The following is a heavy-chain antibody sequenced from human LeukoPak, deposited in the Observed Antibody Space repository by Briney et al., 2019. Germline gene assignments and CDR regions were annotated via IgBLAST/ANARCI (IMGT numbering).Heavy chain of an antibody. J-gene: IGHJ4*02. D-gene: IGHD3-10*01. CDR2: INHSGST. V-gene: IGHV4-34*01. CDR1: GGSFSGCY. Sequence: PSETLSLTCAVYGGSFSGCYWSWIRQPPGKGLEWIGEINHSGSTNYNPSLKSRVTISVDTSKNQFSLKLSSVTAADTAVYYCARMINLYYYGSGSYSRYFDYWGQGTLVTVSS. CDR3: ARMINLYYYGSGSYSRYFDY.